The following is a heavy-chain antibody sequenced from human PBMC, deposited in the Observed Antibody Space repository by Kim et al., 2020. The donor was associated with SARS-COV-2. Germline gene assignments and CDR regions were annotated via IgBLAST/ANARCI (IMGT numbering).Heavy chain of an antibody. V-gene: IGHV3-49*02. Sequence: TENATSGKGRFTISRDDSKSIAYLQMNSLKTEDTAVYYCTRVGYYYGMDVWGQGTTVTVSS. J-gene: IGHJ6*02. CDR2: T. CDR3: TRVGYYYGMDV.